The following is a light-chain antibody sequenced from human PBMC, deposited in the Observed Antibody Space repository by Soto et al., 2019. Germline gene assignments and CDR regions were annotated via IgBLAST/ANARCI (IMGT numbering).Light chain of an antibody. J-gene: IGKJ1*01. CDR2: KIS. Sequence: DVVMTQPPLASPVTLGQPASIFCRSSQGLLHSDGNTYLSWLHQRPGQPPRLLIYKISMRFSGVPDRFSGSGAGTDFTLKISRVEAEDVGIYFCMHATHLPWTFGQGTRVEIK. CDR3: MHATHLPWT. CDR1: QGLLHSDGNTY. V-gene: IGKV2-24*01.